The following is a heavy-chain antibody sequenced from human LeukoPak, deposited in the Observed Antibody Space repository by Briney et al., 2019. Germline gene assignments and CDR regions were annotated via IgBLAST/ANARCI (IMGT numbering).Heavy chain of an antibody. J-gene: IGHJ4*02. D-gene: IGHD4-17*01. Sequence: PGGSLRLSCAASGFTLSHAWMSWVRQAPGKGLEWVGRIKSTTDGGTTDYAAPVKGRFTISRDDSKNTQYLQMSSLKTEDTGVYYCNTAVYGDYLRWGQGTLVTVSS. CDR2: IKSTTDGGTT. CDR1: GFTLSHAW. V-gene: IGHV3-15*01. CDR3: NTAVYGDYLR.